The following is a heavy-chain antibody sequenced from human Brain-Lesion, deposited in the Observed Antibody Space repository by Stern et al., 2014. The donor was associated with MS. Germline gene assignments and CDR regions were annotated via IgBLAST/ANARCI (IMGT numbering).Heavy chain of an antibody. D-gene: IGHD1-14*01. CDR3: ARDITGSSAYFAY. CDR2: ISWNSGTI. V-gene: IGHV3-9*01. CDR1: GFTFDDYA. J-gene: IGHJ4*02. Sequence: EVQLEESEGDLVQPGRSLRLSCAAFGFTFDDYAMHWVRPGPGKGLEWVAGISWNSGTIGYADSVKGRFTTSRDNAYSSLYLQMNSLRPEDTALYYCARDITGSSAYFAYWGQGTLVTVSS.